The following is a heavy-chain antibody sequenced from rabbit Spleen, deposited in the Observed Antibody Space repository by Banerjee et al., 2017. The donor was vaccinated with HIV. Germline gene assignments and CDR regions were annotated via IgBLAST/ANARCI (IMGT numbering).Heavy chain of an antibody. Sequence: QEQLVESGGGLVQPWGSLKLSCKASGFDFSNYGVSWVRQTPGKGLEWIGYFEPIFGITYYANWVNGRFSISRENAQNTVFLQMTSLTAADTATYFCARDGAGGSYFALWGQDTLVTVS. CDR3: ARDGAGGSYFAL. D-gene: IGHD8-1*01. J-gene: IGHJ3*01. CDR2: FEPIFGIT. CDR1: GFDFSNYG. V-gene: IGHV1S47*01.